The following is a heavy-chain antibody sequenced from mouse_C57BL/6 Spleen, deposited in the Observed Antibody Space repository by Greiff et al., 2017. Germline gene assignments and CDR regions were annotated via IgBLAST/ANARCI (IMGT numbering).Heavy chain of an antibody. CDR1: GFTFTDYY. CDR2: IRNKANGYTT. CDR3: ARYTYYAMDY. V-gene: IGHV7-3*01. Sequence: EVKLVESGGGLVQPGGSLSLSCAASGFTFTDYYMSWVRQPPGKALEWLGFIRNKANGYTTEYSASVKGRFTISRDHSQSILYLQMNALRAEDSATYYCARYTYYAMDYWGQGTSVTVSS. J-gene: IGHJ4*01.